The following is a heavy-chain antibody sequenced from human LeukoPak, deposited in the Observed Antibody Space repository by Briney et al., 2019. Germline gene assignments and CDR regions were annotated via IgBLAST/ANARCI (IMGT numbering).Heavy chain of an antibody. Sequence: GGSLRLSCAASGFTFSSYWMHWVRQTPGKGLVWVSRVNSDGSSTSYAGSVKGRFTISRDNAKNTVYLQMNSLRAEDTAVYNCARGGSSWYNNWGQGTLVTVSS. CDR1: GFTFSSYW. CDR2: VNSDGSST. V-gene: IGHV3-74*01. CDR3: ARGGSSWYNN. D-gene: IGHD6-13*01. J-gene: IGHJ4*02.